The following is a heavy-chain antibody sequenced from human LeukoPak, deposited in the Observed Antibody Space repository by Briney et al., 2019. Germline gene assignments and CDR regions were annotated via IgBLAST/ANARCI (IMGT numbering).Heavy chain of an antibody. V-gene: IGHV3-30*18. D-gene: IGHD6-19*01. Sequence: GGSLRLSCAPPGLTFSSYGMHWVRQALGKGMDWVAVISYDGSKKYYEASVKGRFTISRDNSKNTLYLQMNSLRAEDTAVYYCAKDRGIAVAAYAFDIWGQGTMVTVSS. J-gene: IGHJ3*02. CDR3: AKDRGIAVAAYAFDI. CDR2: ISYDGSKK. CDR1: GLTFSSYG.